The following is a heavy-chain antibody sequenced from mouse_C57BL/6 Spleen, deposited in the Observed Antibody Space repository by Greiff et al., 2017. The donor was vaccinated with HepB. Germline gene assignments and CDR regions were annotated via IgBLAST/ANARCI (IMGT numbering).Heavy chain of an antibody. CDR2: ILPGSGST. CDR1: GYTFTGYW. D-gene: IGHD4-1*02. Sequence: VKLMESGAELMKPGASVKLSCKATGYTFTGYWIEWVKQRPGHGLEWIGEILPGSGSTNYNEKFKGKATFTADTSSNTAYMQLSSLTTEDSAIYYCAKRINWDGRGFFAYWGQGTLVTVSA. V-gene: IGHV1-9*01. J-gene: IGHJ3*01. CDR3: AKRINWDGRGFFAY.